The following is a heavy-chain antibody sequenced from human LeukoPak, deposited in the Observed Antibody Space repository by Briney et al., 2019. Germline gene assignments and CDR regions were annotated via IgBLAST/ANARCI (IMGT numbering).Heavy chain of an antibody. V-gene: IGHV1-18*01. CDR1: GYTFTSYG. J-gene: IGHJ1*01. Sequence: EASVKVSCKASGYTFTSYGISWVRQAPGQGLEWMGWISAYNGNTNYAQKFQGRVTMTRDTSISTAYMELSRLRSDDTAVYYCARDYKVGATADEYFQHWGQGTLVTVSS. CDR3: ARDYKVGATADEYFQH. CDR2: ISAYNGNT. D-gene: IGHD1-26*01.